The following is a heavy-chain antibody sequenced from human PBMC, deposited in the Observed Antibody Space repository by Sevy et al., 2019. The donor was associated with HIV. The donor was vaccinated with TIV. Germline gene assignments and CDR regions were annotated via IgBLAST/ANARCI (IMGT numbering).Heavy chain of an antibody. Sequence: GGSLRLSCAASGFTFSDHYMEWVRQAPGKGLECVGRTRNKADSYITEYAASVKGRFTISRDDSKNSLYLQMNSLKTEDTAVYYCATHAGIAAAGRVFDYWGQGSLVTVSS. V-gene: IGHV3-72*01. CDR3: ATHAGIAAAGRVFDY. CDR1: GFTFSDHY. CDR2: TRNKADSYIT. D-gene: IGHD6-13*01. J-gene: IGHJ4*02.